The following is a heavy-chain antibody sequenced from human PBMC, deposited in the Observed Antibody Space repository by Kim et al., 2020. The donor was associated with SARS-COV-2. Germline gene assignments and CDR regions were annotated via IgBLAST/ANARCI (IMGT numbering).Heavy chain of an antibody. J-gene: IGHJ5*02. Sequence: SETLSLTCTVSGGSISSSSYYWGWIRQPPGKGLEWIGSIYYSGSTYYNPSLKSRVTISVDTSKNQFSLKLSSVTAADTAVYYCARRGVKEVTIFGVVEDNWLVPWGQGTLVTVSS. D-gene: IGHD3-3*01. CDR1: GGSISSSSYY. CDR2: IYYSGST. CDR3: ARRGVKEVTIFGVVEDNWLVP. V-gene: IGHV4-39*01.